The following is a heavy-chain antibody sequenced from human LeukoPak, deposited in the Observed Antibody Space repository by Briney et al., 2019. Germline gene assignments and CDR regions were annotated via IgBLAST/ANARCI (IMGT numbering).Heavy chain of an antibody. V-gene: IGHV1-18*01. CDR3: ARDPIAAAGKGYYYMDV. J-gene: IGHJ6*03. D-gene: IGHD6-13*01. CDR1: GYTFTSYG. Sequence: ASVKVSCKASGYTFTSYGISWVRQAPGQGLEWMGWISAYNGNTNYAQKLQGRVTMTTDTSTSTAYMELRSLRSEDTAVYYCARDPIAAAGKGYYYMDVWGKGTTVTVSS. CDR2: ISAYNGNT.